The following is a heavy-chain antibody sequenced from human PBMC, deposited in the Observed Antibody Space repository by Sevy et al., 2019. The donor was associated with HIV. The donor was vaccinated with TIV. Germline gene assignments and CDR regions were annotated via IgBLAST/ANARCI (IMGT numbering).Heavy chain of an antibody. Sequence: GESLKISCKGSGYSFTSYWIGWVRQMPGKGLEWMGIIYPGDSDTRYSPSFQGQVTISADKSISTAYLQWSSLKASDTAMYYCALIAARNYYYYRMDVWGQGTTVTVSS. J-gene: IGHJ6*02. D-gene: IGHD6-6*01. V-gene: IGHV5-51*01. CDR3: ALIAARNYYYYRMDV. CDR2: IYPGDSDT. CDR1: GYSFTSYW.